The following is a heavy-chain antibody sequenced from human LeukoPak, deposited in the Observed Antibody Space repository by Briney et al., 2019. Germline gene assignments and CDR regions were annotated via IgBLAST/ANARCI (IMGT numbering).Heavy chain of an antibody. Sequence: GGSLRLSCAASGFTFSNYAMHWVRQAPGKGLEWVAAISYDATIDHYADSVKGRFTISRDNSKNTLYLQMTSLRTEDTAVYYCTRFRNVRRRSDGYFFDYWGRGTLVTVSS. CDR3: TRFRNVRRRSDGYFFDY. V-gene: IGHV3-30*04. J-gene: IGHJ4*02. CDR2: ISYDATID. CDR1: GFTFSNYA. D-gene: IGHD3-10*01.